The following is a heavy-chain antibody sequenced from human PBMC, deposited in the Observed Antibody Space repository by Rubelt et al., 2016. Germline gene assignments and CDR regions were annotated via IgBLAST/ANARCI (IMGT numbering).Heavy chain of an antibody. CDR3: ASGGGVVVVPAATYFDY. D-gene: IGHD2-2*01. CDR2: IYSGGST. Sequence: WVRQAPGKGLEWVSVIYSGGSTYYADSVKGRFTISRDNSKNTLYLQMNSLRAEDTAVYYCASGGGVVVVPAATYFDYWGQGTLVTVSS. J-gene: IGHJ4*02. V-gene: IGHV3-53*01.